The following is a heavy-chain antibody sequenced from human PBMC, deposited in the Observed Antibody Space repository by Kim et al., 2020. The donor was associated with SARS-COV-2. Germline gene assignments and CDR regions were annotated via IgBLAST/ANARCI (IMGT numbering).Heavy chain of an antibody. Sequence: PALKSRVTISVDTSENQCSLKLSSVTAADTAVYYCARHSSGGGWLYYFDYWGQGTLVTVSS. J-gene: IGHJ4*02. CDR3: ARHSSGGGWLYYFDY. D-gene: IGHD6-19*01. V-gene: IGHV4-39*01.